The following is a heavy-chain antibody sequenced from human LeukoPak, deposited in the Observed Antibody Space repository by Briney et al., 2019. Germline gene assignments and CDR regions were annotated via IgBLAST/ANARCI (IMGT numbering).Heavy chain of an antibody. CDR3: ADGSIAGAGADS. D-gene: IGHD6-13*01. J-gene: IGHJ4*02. Sequence: GGSLRLSCAASGFSFSSYSMNWVRQAPGKGLEWVSTISNNSSYIYYADSVKGRFTISRDNAKNSLYLQMNSLRAEDTAVYYCADGSIAGAGADSWGQGTLVTVSP. CDR1: GFSFSSYS. V-gene: IGHV3-21*01. CDR2: ISNNSSYI.